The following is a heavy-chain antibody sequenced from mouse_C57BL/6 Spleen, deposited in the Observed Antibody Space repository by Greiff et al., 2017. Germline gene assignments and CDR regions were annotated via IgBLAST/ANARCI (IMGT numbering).Heavy chain of an antibody. D-gene: IGHD3-2*02. Sequence: QVQLQQSGPGLVQPSQSLSITCTVSGFSLTSYGVHWVRQSPGKGLEWLGVIWSGGSTDYNAACISRLSISKDNSKSQVFFKMNSLQADDTAIYYCARTAQAWFAYWGQGTLVTVSA. V-gene: IGHV2-2*01. CDR2: IWSGGST. J-gene: IGHJ3*01. CDR1: GFSLTSYG. CDR3: ARTAQAWFAY.